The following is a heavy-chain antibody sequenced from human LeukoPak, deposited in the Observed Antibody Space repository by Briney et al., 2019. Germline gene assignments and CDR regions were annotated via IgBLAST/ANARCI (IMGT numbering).Heavy chain of an antibody. CDR1: GYTFTSYD. Sequence: ASVKVSCKASGYTFTSYDINWVRQATGQWLEWMGWMNPNSGNTGYAQKFQGRVTMTRNTSISTAYMELSSLRSEDTAVYYCARVRRPSGHDRNWFDPWGQGTLVTVSS. CDR3: ARVRRPSGHDRNWFDP. J-gene: IGHJ5*02. CDR2: MNPNSGNT. V-gene: IGHV1-8*01. D-gene: IGHD5-12*01.